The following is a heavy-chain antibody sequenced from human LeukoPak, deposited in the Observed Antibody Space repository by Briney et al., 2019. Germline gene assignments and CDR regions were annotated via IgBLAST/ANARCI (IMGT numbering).Heavy chain of an antibody. CDR2: IYTSGST. J-gene: IGHJ4*02. CDR1: GVSVTSYY. V-gene: IGHV4-4*07. D-gene: IGHD6-13*01. CDR3: ARFTKDSSSSSGYYFDY. Sequence: SETLSLTCTVSGVSVTSYYWSWLRQPAGKGLEWIGRIYTSGSTSYNPSLRSRLTMSVVTSKNQFSLNLSSVTAADTAVYYCARFTKDSSSSSGYYFDYWGPGTLVTVSS.